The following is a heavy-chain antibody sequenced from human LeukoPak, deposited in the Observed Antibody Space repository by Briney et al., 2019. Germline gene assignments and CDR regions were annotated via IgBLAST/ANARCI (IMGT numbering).Heavy chain of an antibody. CDR2: IYTGDTT. Sequence: PGGSLRLSCVASGFTVSSKYMSWVRQAPGKGLEWVAVIYTGDTTYYADSVKGGFTISRDNSKNTLYLQMDGLRVEDTAVYYCAKVGAVAAVDYWGQGTLVTVSS. CDR1: GFTVSSKY. D-gene: IGHD6-19*01. J-gene: IGHJ4*02. V-gene: IGHV3-66*01. CDR3: AKVGAVAAVDY.